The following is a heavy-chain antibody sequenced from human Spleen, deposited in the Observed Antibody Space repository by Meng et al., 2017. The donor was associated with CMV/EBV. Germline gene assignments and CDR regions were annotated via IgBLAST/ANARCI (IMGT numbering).Heavy chain of an antibody. CDR2: IYYTGNT. Sequence: GSLRLSCTVSGFSISSGFHWGWIRQPPGKGLEWIGSIYYTGNTYYNPSLESRITISIDTSKNQFPLRVNSVTAADTAVYYCAREAAGYYYYYGMDVWGHGTTVTVSS. CDR3: AREAAGYYYYYGMDV. CDR1: GFSISSGFH. V-gene: IGHV4-38-2*02. D-gene: IGHD6-13*01. J-gene: IGHJ6*02.